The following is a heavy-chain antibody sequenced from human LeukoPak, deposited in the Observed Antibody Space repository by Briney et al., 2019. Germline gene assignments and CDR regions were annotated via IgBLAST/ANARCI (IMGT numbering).Heavy chain of an antibody. V-gene: IGHV3-74*01. CDR2: INTDGSST. CDR3: ARALRFLEWLADY. D-gene: IGHD3-3*01. CDR1: GFTFSSYW. J-gene: IGHJ4*02. Sequence: GGSLRLSCAASGFTFSSYWMHWVRQAPGKGLVWVSRINTDGSSTTYADSVKGRFTISRDNAKNSLYLQMNSLRAEDTAVYYCARALRFLEWLADYWGQGTLVTVSS.